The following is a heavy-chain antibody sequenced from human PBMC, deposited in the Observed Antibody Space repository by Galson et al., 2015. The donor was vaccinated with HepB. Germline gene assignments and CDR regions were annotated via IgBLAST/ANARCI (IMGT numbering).Heavy chain of an antibody. CDR3: AKEGGQGAAAFDY. Sequence: SLRLSCAASGFTFSNYTMHWVRQAPGKGLEWVAVISYDGSNKFYADSVKGRFTISRDDSKNTLYVHMNSLRPDDTAVYYCAKEGGQGAAAFDYWGQGTLVTVSS. CDR2: ISYDGSNK. D-gene: IGHD6-13*01. CDR1: GFTFSNYT. J-gene: IGHJ4*02. V-gene: IGHV3-30-3*01.